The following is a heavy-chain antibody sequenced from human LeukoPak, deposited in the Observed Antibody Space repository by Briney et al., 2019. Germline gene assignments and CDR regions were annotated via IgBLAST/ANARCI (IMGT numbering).Heavy chain of an antibody. CDR3: ARDYSGGDAFDI. D-gene: IGHD2-15*01. CDR1: GGTFSSYA. Sequence: SVKVSCKASGGTFSSYAISWVRQAPGQGLEWMGGIIPIFGTANYAQKFQGRVTITADKSTSTAYMELSSLRSEDTAVYYCARDYSGGDAFDIWGQGTMVTVSS. CDR2: IIPIFGTA. J-gene: IGHJ3*02. V-gene: IGHV1-69*06.